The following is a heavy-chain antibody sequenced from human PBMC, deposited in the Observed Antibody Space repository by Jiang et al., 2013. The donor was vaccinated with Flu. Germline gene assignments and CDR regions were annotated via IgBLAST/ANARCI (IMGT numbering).Heavy chain of an antibody. J-gene: IGHJ4*02. D-gene: IGHD2-2*01. V-gene: IGHV1-18*01. CDR3: ARGSPLLVP. Sequence: GQGLEWMGWISVYNGNTNYAQKLQGRVTMTTDTSTSTAYMELRSLRSDDTAVYYCARGSPLLVPWGQGTLVTVSS. CDR2: ISVYNGNT.